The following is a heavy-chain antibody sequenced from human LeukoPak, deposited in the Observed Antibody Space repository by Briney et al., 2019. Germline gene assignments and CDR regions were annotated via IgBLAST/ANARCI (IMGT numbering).Heavy chain of an antibody. J-gene: IGHJ3*02. CDR1: GFTFSSYS. V-gene: IGHV3-21*01. CDR2: ISSSSSYI. D-gene: IGHD3-10*01. CDR3: ASLYAPRITMVRDAFDI. Sequence: GGSLRLSCAASGFTFSSYSMNWVRQAPGKGLEWVSSISSSSSYIYYADSVKGRFTISRDNAKNSLYLQMNSLRAEDTAVYYCASLYAPRITMVRDAFDIWGQGTMVTVS.